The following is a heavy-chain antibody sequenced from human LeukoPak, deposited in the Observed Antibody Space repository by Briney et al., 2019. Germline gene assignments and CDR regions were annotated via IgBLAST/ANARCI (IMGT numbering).Heavy chain of an antibody. Sequence: PGGSLRHSCAASGFTFSSYAMSWVRQAPGKGLEWVSAISGSGGRTYYADSVKGRFTISRDNSKNTLYLQMNSLRAEDTAVYYCAKRAQVTAISPYFDYWGQGTLVTVSS. V-gene: IGHV3-23*01. CDR1: GFTFSSYA. CDR2: ISGSGGRT. D-gene: IGHD2-21*02. J-gene: IGHJ4*02. CDR3: AKRAQVTAISPYFDY.